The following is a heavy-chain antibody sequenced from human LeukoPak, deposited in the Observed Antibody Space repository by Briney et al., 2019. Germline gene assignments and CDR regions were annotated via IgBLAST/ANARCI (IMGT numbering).Heavy chain of an antibody. CDR1: GGSISSYY. V-gene: IGHV4-59*01. Sequence: PSETLSLTCTVSGGSISSYYWSWIRQPPGKGLEWIGYIYSSGTTNYSPSLKSRVTISVDTSKNQFSLKLNSVTAADTAVYYCARAGDCGGDCYTSRFDPWGQGTLVTVSS. CDR3: ARAGDCGGDCYTSRFDP. D-gene: IGHD2-21*02. CDR2: IYSSGTT. J-gene: IGHJ5*02.